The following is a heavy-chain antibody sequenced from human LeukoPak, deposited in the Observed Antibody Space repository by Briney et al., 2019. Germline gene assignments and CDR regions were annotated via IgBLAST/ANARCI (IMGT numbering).Heavy chain of an antibody. CDR2: IRYDGSNK. J-gene: IGHJ4*02. CDR1: GFTFSSYG. V-gene: IGHV3-30*02. Sequence: GGSLRLSCAASGFTFSSYGMHGVRQAPGKGLEWVAFIRYDGSNKYYADSVRGRFTISRENSKNTLYLQMNSLRAEDTAVYYCAKAFLIRGRVQLWPFDYSGQRTLVTVSS. D-gene: IGHD5-18*01. CDR3: AKAFLIRGRVQLWPFDY.